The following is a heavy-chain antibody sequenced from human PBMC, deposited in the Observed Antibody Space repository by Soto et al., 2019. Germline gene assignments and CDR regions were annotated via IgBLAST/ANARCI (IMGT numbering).Heavy chain of an antibody. CDR3: ARAASYYYYGMDV. Sequence: SETLCLTCTVSGGSISNYYWSWIRQPPGKGLEWIGYIYYSGSTNYNPSLKSRVTISVDTSKNQFSLKLSSVTAADTAVYYCARAASYYYYGMDVWGQGTTVTVSS. CDR1: GGSISNYY. J-gene: IGHJ6*02. CDR2: IYYSGST. V-gene: IGHV4-59*01.